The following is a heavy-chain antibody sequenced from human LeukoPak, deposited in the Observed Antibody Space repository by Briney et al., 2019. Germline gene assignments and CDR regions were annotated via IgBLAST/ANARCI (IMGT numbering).Heavy chain of an antibody. J-gene: IGHJ4*02. Sequence: GGSLRLSCAASGFTFSSYGMSWVRQAPGKGLEWVSAISGSGGSTYYADSVKGRFTISRDNSKNSLYLQMNSLRAEDTAVYYCARALYSSSSGYFDYWGQGTLVTVSS. V-gene: IGHV3-23*01. CDR1: GFTFSSYG. CDR2: ISGSGGST. CDR3: ARALYSSSSGYFDY. D-gene: IGHD6-6*01.